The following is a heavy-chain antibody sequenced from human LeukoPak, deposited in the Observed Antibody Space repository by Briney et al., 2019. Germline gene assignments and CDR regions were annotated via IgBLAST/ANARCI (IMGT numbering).Heavy chain of an antibody. V-gene: IGHV3-23*01. D-gene: IGHD3-22*01. CDR1: GFTFDDYG. CDR2: ISGSGGST. Sequence: GGSLRLSCAASGFTFDDYGMSWVRQAPGKGLEWVSAISGSGGSTYYADSVKGRFTISRDNSKNTLYLQMNSLRAEDTAVYYCAKDKPTYYYDSSGLFDYWGQGTLVTVSS. CDR3: AKDKPTYYYDSSGLFDY. J-gene: IGHJ4*02.